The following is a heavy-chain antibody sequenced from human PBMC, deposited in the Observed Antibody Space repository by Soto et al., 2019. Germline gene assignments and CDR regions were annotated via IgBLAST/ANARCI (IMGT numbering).Heavy chain of an antibody. CDR3: ARLYCSSSSCYSVGAFDI. D-gene: IGHD2-2*01. Sequence: GGSLRLSCAASTFTFSSYGMHWVRQAPGKGLEWVALVWFDGSDKYYTDSVKGRFTISRDNSKNTLYLQMNSLRAEDTAVYYCARLYCSSSSCYSVGAFDIWGQGTMVTVSS. CDR1: TFTFSSYG. CDR2: VWFDGSDK. V-gene: IGHV3-33*01. J-gene: IGHJ3*02.